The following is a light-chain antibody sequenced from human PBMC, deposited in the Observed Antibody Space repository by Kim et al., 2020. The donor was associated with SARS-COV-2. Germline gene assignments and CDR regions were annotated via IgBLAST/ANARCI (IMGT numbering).Light chain of an antibody. CDR2: AAS. CDR1: QGINNNF. V-gene: IGKV3-20*01. CDR3: QEYGSSPQT. J-gene: IGKJ2*01. Sequence: EIVLTQSPGILSLSPGDRATLSCRASQGINNNFIAWYRQRPGQSPSLLIYAASTRAAGIPDRFSGSGYRTDFSLTISRLEPEDFAVYYCQEYGSSPQTLGQGTKVEI.